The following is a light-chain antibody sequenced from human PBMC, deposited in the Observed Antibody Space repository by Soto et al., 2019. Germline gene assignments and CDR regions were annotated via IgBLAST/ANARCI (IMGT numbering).Light chain of an antibody. CDR3: QQYGISPLMYT. Sequence: EIVLMQSPGTQSLSPGERATLSCRASQSVSNNYLAWYQQKPGQAPRLLIYGASARATGVPDRFSGSGSGTDFTLTITRLEPEDFAVYYCQQYGISPLMYTFGQGTKLGVK. J-gene: IGKJ2*01. V-gene: IGKV3-20*01. CDR1: QSVSNNY. CDR2: GAS.